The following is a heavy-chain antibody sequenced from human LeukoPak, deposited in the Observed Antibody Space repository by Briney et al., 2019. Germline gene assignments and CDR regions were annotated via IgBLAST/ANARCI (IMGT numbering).Heavy chain of an antibody. D-gene: IGHD6-13*01. CDR2: INPNSGGT. CDR3: ARDQIAAAGLDY. Sequence: GASVKVSCKASGYTFTAYFLHWVRQAPGQGLEWMGWINPNSGGTSYAQKFQDRVTMTRDTSISTAYMELSRLRSDDTAVYYCARDQIAAAGLDYWGQGTLVTVSS. J-gene: IGHJ4*02. CDR1: GYTFTAYF. V-gene: IGHV1-2*02.